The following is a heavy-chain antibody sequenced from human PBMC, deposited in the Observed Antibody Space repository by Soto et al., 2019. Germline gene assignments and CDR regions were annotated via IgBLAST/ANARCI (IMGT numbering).Heavy chain of an antibody. CDR1: GGSISSGTYY. CDR2: IYYTGST. D-gene: IGHD6-6*01. Sequence: QVQLQESGPGLVKPSQTLSLTCTFSGGSISSGTYYWSWLRQHPGKGLEWIGYIYYTGSTYYNPSLKSRVTISVDTSKNQFSLRLSSVTAADTAVYYCARVRRGSSSPSLFDYWGQGTLVTVSS. CDR3: ARVRRGSSSPSLFDY. V-gene: IGHV4-31*03. J-gene: IGHJ4*02.